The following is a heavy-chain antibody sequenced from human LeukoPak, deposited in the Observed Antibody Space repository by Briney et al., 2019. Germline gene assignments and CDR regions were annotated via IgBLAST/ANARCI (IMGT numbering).Heavy chain of an antibody. D-gene: IGHD3-22*01. Sequence: PSETLSLTCTVSGGSISSYYWSWIRQPPGKGLEWIGYIYYSGSTNYNPSLKSRVTISVDTSKNQFSLKLSSVTAADTAVYYCARVPHYYDSSGYYTYYFDYWGHGTLVTVSS. CDR3: ARVPHYYDSSGYYTYYFDY. CDR2: IYYSGST. V-gene: IGHV4-59*01. CDR1: GGSISSYY. J-gene: IGHJ4*01.